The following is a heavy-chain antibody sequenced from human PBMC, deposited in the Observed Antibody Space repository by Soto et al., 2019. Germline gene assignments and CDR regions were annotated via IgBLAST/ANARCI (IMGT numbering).Heavy chain of an antibody. J-gene: IGHJ4*02. V-gene: IGHV3-64D*06. CDR1: GFNFSSYA. D-gene: IGHD6-19*01. Sequence: GGSLRLCCSASGFNFSSYAMHLVRQAPGKGLEYVSAISSNGGSTYYADSVKGRFTISRDNSKNTLYLQMSSLRAEDTAVYCCVIPHSSGWVVDYWGQGTLVTVSS. CDR3: VIPHSSGWVVDY. CDR2: ISSNGGST.